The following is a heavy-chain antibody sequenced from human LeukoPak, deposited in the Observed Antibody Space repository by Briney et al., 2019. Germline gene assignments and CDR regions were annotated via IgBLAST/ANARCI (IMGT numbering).Heavy chain of an antibody. Sequence: SETLSLTCTVSGYSITRGYFWGWIRQSPGKGLEWIASMFHSGSTYYNPSLKSRVTMSVDTSKNQFSLKLSSVTAADTAIYYCARTLHPPNLNWYFDYWGQGILVTVSS. CDR1: GYSITRGYF. CDR3: ARTLHPPNLNWYFDY. D-gene: IGHD1-1*01. CDR2: MFHSGST. J-gene: IGHJ4*02. V-gene: IGHV4-38-2*02.